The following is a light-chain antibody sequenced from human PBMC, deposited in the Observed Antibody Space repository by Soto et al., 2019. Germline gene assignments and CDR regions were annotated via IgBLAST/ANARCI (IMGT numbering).Light chain of an antibody. Sequence: EIVLTQSPATLSLSPGERANLSCSASQSVNSYLAWYQQKAGQGPRLLIYDASNRASGIPARFSGSGSGTDFTLTISSLEPEDLAVYYCQQRSNWPPAFGGGTKVEIK. CDR3: QQRSNWPPA. V-gene: IGKV3-11*01. CDR2: DAS. CDR1: QSVNSY. J-gene: IGKJ4*01.